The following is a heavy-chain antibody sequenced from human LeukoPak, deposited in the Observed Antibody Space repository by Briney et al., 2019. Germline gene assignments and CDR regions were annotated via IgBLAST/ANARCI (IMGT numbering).Heavy chain of an antibody. Sequence: ASVKVSCKASGYTLTNYYIHWVRQAPGQGLEWMGLINPGGDNTDYAQNFQGRVTMTRDTSTSTVYMGLSSLRSEDTAVYYCARIRDGYNDAYDIWGQGTMVTVS. CDR3: ARIRDGYNDAYDI. CDR2: INPGGDNT. J-gene: IGHJ3*02. V-gene: IGHV1-46*01. D-gene: IGHD5-24*01. CDR1: GYTLTNYY.